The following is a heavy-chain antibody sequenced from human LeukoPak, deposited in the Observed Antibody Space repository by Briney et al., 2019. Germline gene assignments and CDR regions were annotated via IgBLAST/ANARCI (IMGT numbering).Heavy chain of an antibody. J-gene: IGHJ6*02. CDR2: IKQGGSEK. CDR1: GFTFSSYW. V-gene: IGHV3-7*03. D-gene: IGHD3-22*01. CDR3: ARALLYDSSGYYYYGMDV. Sequence: QPGGSLRLSCAASGFTFSSYWMSWVRQAPGKGLEWVANIKQGGSEKYYVDSVKGRFTISRDNAKNSLYLQMNSLRAEDTAVYYCARALLYDSSGYYYYGMDVWGQGTTVTVSS.